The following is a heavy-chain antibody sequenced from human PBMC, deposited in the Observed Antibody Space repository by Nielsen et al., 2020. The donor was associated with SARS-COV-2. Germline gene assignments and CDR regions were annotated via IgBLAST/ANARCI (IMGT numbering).Heavy chain of an antibody. Sequence: GGSLRLSCAASGLTFNSYEMNWVRQAPGRGLEWLSYISTSGGSIYYADSVKGRFTISRDNAKNSLYLQMNSLRAEDTAVYYCARGTYSSGLDYYYYYGMDVWGQGTTVTVSS. CDR1: GLTFNSYE. V-gene: IGHV3-48*03. CDR2: ISTSGGSI. J-gene: IGHJ6*02. CDR3: ARGTYSSGLDYYYYYGMDV. D-gene: IGHD6-19*01.